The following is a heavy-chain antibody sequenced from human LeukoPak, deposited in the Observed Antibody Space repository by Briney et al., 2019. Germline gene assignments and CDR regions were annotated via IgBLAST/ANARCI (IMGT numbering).Heavy chain of an antibody. V-gene: IGHV1-3*01. CDR2: INAGNGNT. D-gene: IGHD4-17*01. Sequence: ASVKVSCKASGYTFTSYAMHWVRQAPGQRLEWMGWINAGNGNTKYSQKFQGRVTSTRDTSASIAYMELSSLTSQDTAVYYCATDSGDSDAFDVWGQGTMVTVSS. CDR3: ATDSGDSDAFDV. J-gene: IGHJ3*01. CDR1: GYTFTSYA.